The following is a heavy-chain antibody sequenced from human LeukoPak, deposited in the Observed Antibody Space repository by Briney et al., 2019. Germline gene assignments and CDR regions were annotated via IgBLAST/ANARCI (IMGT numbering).Heavy chain of an antibody. CDR1: GGSFSGYY. CDR3: ARGYYYDSRGYYYFDY. J-gene: IGHJ4*02. Sequence: KPSETLSLTCAVYGGSFSGYYWSWIRQPPGKGLEWIGEINHSGSTNYNPSLKSRATISVDTSKNQFSLKLSSVTAADTAVYYCARGYYYDSRGYYYFDYWGQGTLVTVSS. CDR2: INHSGST. V-gene: IGHV4-34*01. D-gene: IGHD3-22*01.